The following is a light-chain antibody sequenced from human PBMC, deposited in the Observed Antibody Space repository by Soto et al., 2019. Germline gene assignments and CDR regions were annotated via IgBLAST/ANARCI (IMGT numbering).Light chain of an antibody. V-gene: IGKV3-20*01. CDR2: AAS. CDR1: QSISSN. CDR3: QQYGSSPRT. Sequence: VMTQSPATLSVSPGERATLSCRASQSISSNLAWYQQKPGQAPRLLIYAASSRATGIPDRFSGSGSGTDFSLTISRLEAEDFAVYYCQQYGSSPRTFGQGTKVDIK. J-gene: IGKJ1*01.